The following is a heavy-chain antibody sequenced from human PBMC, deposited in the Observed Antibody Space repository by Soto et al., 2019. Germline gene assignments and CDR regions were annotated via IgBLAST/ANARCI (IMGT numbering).Heavy chain of an antibody. CDR3: ARTYVTDVVVVPASKDYMDV. Sequence: QLQLQESGPGLVKPSETLSLTCTVSGGSISSSSSSWGWIRQPPGKGLEWLGIISYSGSTYYSPSLKSRVTISVDASKNLFSLTLSSVTAAVTAVYYCARTYVTDVVVVPASKDYMDVWGKGTTVTVSS. V-gene: IGHV4-39*01. J-gene: IGHJ6*03. CDR1: GGSISSSSSS. D-gene: IGHD2-2*01. CDR2: ISYSGST.